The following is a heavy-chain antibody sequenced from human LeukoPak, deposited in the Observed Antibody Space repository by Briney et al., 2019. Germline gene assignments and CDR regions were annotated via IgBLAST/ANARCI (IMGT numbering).Heavy chain of an antibody. CDR1: GNTFTIYD. D-gene: IGHD3-9*01. V-gene: IGHV1-8*01. CDR2: MNPNSGNT. CDR3: ARAFSTGYHSYDAFDI. Sequence: ASVKVSCKASGNTFTIYDINWVRRATGQGLEWMGWMNPNSGNTGFAQKFQGRVSMTRNTSITTAYMELSSLRSEDTAVYYCARAFSTGYHSYDAFDIWGQGTMVTVSS. J-gene: IGHJ3*02.